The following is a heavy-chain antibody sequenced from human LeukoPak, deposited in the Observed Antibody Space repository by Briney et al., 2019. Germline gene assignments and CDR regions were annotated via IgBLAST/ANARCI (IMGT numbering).Heavy chain of an antibody. CDR1: GFLIYTYG. V-gene: IGHV3-30*03. CDR2: ISDDGLNT. J-gene: IGHJ5*02. D-gene: IGHD1-14*01. Sequence: PGRSLRLSCVASGFLIYTYGMNWVRQAPGKGLEWVAIISDDGLNTYYSDSVKGRFTISRDDSNSALSLEMTSLRSEDTAIYYCARRALRGQTVRGGHHLGPWGLGTLVAVSS. CDR3: ARRALRGQTVRGGHHLGP.